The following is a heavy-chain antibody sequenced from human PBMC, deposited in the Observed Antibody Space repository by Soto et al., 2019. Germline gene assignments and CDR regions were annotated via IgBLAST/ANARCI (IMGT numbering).Heavy chain of an antibody. J-gene: IGHJ4*02. CDR2: IWYDGSNK. V-gene: IGHV3-33*01. D-gene: IGHD6-6*01. Sequence: PGGSLRLSCAASGFTFSSYGMHWVRQAPGKGLEWVAVIWYDGSNKYYADSVKGRFTISRDNSKNTLYLQTNSLRAEDTAVYYCARDRSSRVDYFDYWGQGTLVTVSS. CDR3: ARDRSSRVDYFDY. CDR1: GFTFSSYG.